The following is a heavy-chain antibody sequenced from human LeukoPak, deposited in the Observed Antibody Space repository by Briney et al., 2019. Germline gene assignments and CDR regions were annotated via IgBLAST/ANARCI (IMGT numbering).Heavy chain of an antibody. CDR1: GGSFIVYN. J-gene: IGHJ4*02. D-gene: IGHD5-24*01. Sequence: PSKTLSLTFAVFGGSFIVYNGNWLRHSPRRGRGWFGEINDSGSTKYNPSLRSRVTISLDTSKNQFSLKLTSVTAADTAVYYCARGVYTEMSTIMGHFDCWGRGTLVTVSS. V-gene: IGHV4-34*01. CDR2: INDSGST. CDR3: ARGVYTEMSTIMGHFDC.